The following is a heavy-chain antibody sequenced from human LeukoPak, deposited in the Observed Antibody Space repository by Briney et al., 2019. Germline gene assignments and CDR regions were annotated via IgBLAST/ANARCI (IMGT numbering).Heavy chain of an antibody. J-gene: IGHJ3*02. CDR2: ISDYNGNT. V-gene: IGHV1-18*01. CDR3: ARANKPSDYVWGTYRHAFDI. D-gene: IGHD3-16*01. Sequence: GASVKVSCKASGYMFTSYGITWVRQAPGQGLEWMGWISDYNGNTNYAPKLQGRVTMTTDTSTNTAYMELRSLTSDDTAVYYCARANKPSDYVWGTYRHAFDIWGQGTMVTVSS. CDR1: GYMFTSYG.